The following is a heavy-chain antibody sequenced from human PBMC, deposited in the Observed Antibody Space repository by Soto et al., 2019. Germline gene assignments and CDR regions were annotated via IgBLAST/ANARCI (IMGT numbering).Heavy chain of an antibody. Sequence: ASVKVSCKASGYTFTGYYMHWVRQAPGQGLEWMGWVSAYNGNTNYAQKLQGRVTMTTDTSTSTAYMELRSLRSDDTAVYYCARDPTQHDAFDIWGQGTMVTVSS. CDR3: ARDPTQHDAFDI. CDR2: VSAYNGNT. J-gene: IGHJ3*02. V-gene: IGHV1-18*04. CDR1: GYTFTGYY.